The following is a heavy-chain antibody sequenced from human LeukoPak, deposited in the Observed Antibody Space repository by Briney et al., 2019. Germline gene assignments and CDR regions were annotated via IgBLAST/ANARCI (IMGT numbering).Heavy chain of an antibody. CDR1: GYSISSGYY. CDR3: ASFIDYGDDADY. D-gene: IGHD4-17*01. J-gene: IGHJ4*02. Sequence: SETLSLTCTVSGYSISSGYYWGWIRQPPGKGLEWIGSLYHSGSTYYNPSLKSRVTISVDTSKKHFSLKLSSVTAADTAVYYCASFIDYGDDADYWGQGTLVTVSS. V-gene: IGHV4-38-2*02. CDR2: LYHSGST.